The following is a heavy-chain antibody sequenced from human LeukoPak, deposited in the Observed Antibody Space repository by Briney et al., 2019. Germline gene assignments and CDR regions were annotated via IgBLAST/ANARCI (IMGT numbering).Heavy chain of an antibody. J-gene: IGHJ4*02. Sequence: PGGSLRLSCAASGFTFSSYEMNWVRQAPGKGLEWVSYISSSGSTIYYADSVKGRFTISRDNAKNSLYLQMNSLRAEDTAVYYCARAHNGYCSGGSCYHFDYWGQGTLVTVSS. CDR3: ARAHNGYCSGGSCYHFDY. CDR1: GFTFSSYE. D-gene: IGHD2-15*01. CDR2: ISSSGSTI. V-gene: IGHV3-48*03.